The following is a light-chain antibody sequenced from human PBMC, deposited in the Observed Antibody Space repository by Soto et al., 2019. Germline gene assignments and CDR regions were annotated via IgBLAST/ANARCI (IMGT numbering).Light chain of an antibody. CDR1: GSDVGASNL. CDR3: CSYAGTVAYV. J-gene: IGLJ1*01. Sequence: QSVLTQPASVSGSPGRSITISCAGTGSDVGASNLVSWYQQHPGKAPKPIICEVNTRPSGISNRFSGSKSGDTASLTISGLQAEDEADYFCCSYAGTVAYVFGTGTKVTVL. V-gene: IGLV2-23*02. CDR2: EVN.